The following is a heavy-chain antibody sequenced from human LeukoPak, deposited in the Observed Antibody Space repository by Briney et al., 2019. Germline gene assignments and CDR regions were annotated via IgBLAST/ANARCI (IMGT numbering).Heavy chain of an antibody. Sequence: GGSLRLSCAASGFTFDDYAMHWVRQAPGKGLEWVSLISGDGDSTYYADSVKGRFTISRDNSKNSLYLQMNSLRTEDTALYYCAKDLIQINYGGNSHSSYWGQGTLVTVSS. CDR1: GFTFDDYA. J-gene: IGHJ4*02. CDR2: ISGDGDST. V-gene: IGHV3-43*02. CDR3: AKDLIQINYGGNSHSSY. D-gene: IGHD4-23*01.